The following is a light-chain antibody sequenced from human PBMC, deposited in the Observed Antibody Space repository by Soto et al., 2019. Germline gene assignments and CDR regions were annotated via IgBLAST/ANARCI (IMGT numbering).Light chain of an antibody. CDR1: SNDVGGYNY. CDR2: GVN. Sequence: LTQPPSASGSPGQSVTISCTGTSNDVGGYNYVSWYQQHPGKAPKLMIYGVNKRPSGVPDRFSGSKSGNTASLTVSGLQAEDEADYYCTSYAGSNKLGVFGTGTKATVL. CDR3: TSYAGSNKLGV. V-gene: IGLV2-8*01. J-gene: IGLJ1*01.